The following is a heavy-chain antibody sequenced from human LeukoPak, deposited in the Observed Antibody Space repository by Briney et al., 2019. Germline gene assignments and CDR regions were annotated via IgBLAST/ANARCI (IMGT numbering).Heavy chain of an antibody. J-gene: IGHJ5*02. CDR1: GGTFSSYA. CDR2: IIPIFGIA. V-gene: IGHV1-69*04. D-gene: IGHD1-20*01. CDR3: ARDRYNWTDDPNWFDP. Sequence: SVKVSCKASGGTFSSYAISWVRQAPGQGLEWMGRIIPIFGIANYAQKFQGRVTITADKSTSTAYMELSSLRSEDTAVYYCARDRYNWTDDPNWFDPWGQGTLVTVSS.